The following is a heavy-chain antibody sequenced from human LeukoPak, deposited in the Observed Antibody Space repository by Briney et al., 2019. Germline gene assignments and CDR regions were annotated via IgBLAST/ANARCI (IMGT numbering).Heavy chain of an antibody. CDR3: ARLKWWYYDSSNYYYLDY. D-gene: IGHD3-22*01. Sequence: SETLSLTCTVSGGSISSYYWSWIRQPPGKGLEWIGYIYYSGSNNYNPSLKSRVTISVDTSKNQFSLKLSTVTAADTAIYYCARLKWWYYDSSNYYYLDYWGQGTLVTVSS. CDR2: IYYSGSN. CDR1: GGSISSYY. J-gene: IGHJ4*02. V-gene: IGHV4-59*12.